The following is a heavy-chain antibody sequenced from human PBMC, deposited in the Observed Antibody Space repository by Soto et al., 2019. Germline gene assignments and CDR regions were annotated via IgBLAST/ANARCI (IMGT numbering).Heavy chain of an antibody. Sequence: QVQLVQSGAEVRKPGASVKVSCQGFGYSFSNYGVNWVRQAPGQGLEWMGWINPYNGNRNYAQKFEDRVTMTAVASTTTLYLELRSLKSDDTAIYYCARDRIRGYDNSGFYSWGQGTLVTVSS. CDR1: GYSFSNYG. D-gene: IGHD3-22*01. V-gene: IGHV1-18*04. J-gene: IGHJ4*02. CDR2: INPYNGNR. CDR3: ARDRIRGYDNSGFYS.